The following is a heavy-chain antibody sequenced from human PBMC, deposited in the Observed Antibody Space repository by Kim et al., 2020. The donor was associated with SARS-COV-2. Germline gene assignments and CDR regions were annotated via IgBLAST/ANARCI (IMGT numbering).Heavy chain of an antibody. D-gene: IGHD6-19*01. V-gene: IGHV1-18*01. CDR2: ISAYNGNT. J-gene: IGHJ4*02. Sequence: ASVKVSCKASGYTFTSYGISWVRQAPGQGLEWMGWISAYNGNTNYAQKLQGRVTMTTDTSTSTAYMELRSLRSDDTAVYYCAREGEYSSGWYDHPYYFDYWGQGTLATVSS. CDR3: AREGEYSSGWYDHPYYFDY. CDR1: GYTFTSYG.